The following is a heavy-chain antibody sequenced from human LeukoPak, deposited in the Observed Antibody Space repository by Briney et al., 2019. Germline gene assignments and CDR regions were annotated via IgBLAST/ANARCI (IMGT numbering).Heavy chain of an antibody. J-gene: IGHJ4*02. CDR1: GFTFSSYE. CDR3: ARYSSGWPRGYYFDY. CDR2: ISSSGSTI. D-gene: IGHD6-19*01. Sequence: GGSLRLSCAASGFTFSSYEMNWVRQAPGKGLEWVSYISSSGSTIYYADSVKGRFTISRDNAENSLYLQMNSLRAEDTAVYYCARYSSGWPRGYYFDYWGQGTLVTVSS. V-gene: IGHV3-48*03.